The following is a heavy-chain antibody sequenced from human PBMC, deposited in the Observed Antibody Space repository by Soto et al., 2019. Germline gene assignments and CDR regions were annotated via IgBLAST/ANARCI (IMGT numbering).Heavy chain of an antibody. CDR3: ARSLFIASTDTEPFDS. V-gene: IGHV3-23*01. CDR2: ISGGGNDR. Sequence: EVQLLESGGGLVQPGGSLTLSCAASGFTFSSYAMSWVRQAPGKGLEWVSAISGGGNDRFYADSVRGRFTISRDNSRNTLYLHMNSLRAEDTAVHCCARSLFIASTDTEPFDSWGQGTLVTVSS. J-gene: IGHJ4*02. CDR1: GFTFSSYA. D-gene: IGHD6-13*01.